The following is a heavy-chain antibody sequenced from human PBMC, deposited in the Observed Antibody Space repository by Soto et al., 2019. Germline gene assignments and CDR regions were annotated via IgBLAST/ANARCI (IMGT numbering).Heavy chain of an antibody. CDR3: ARDPNGDYLGAFDF. Sequence: PGGSLRLSCAASGFTFSSCFMSWVRQAPGKGLDWVSGIGANGGGTYYADSVKGRFIISRDNSKNTLYLQMNSLRAEDTAVYYCARDPNGDYLGAFDFWGQKTMVTVSS. V-gene: IGHV3-23*01. CDR2: IGANGGGT. CDR1: GFTFSSCF. J-gene: IGHJ3*01. D-gene: IGHD4-17*01.